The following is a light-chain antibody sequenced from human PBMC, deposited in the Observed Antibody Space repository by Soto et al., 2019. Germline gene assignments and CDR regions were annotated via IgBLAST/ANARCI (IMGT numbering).Light chain of an antibody. Sequence: DVQMTQSPSTLFASVGDRVTITCRASKSINNWLAWYQQRPGKAPKLLIYKASTLETGVPSRFSCSGSGIEFTLTVTALQPDDFATYYCQQYAGYSRPFSQGTKVDMK. J-gene: IGKJ1*01. CDR3: QQYAGYSRP. CDR1: KSINNW. V-gene: IGKV1-5*03. CDR2: KAS.